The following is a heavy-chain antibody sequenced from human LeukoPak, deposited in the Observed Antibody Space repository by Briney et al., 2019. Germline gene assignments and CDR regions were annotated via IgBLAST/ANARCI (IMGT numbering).Heavy chain of an antibody. CDR3: ARGRDYGDYLFDY. CDR2: INPHSGGT. D-gene: IGHD4-17*01. V-gene: IGHV1-2*02. Sequence: ASVKVSCKASGYAFTGYYLHWVRQAPGQGLEWMGWINPHSGGTNYAQKFQGRVTMTRDTSISTAYMELGGLRSDDTAIYYCARGRDYGDYLFDYWGQGTLVTVSS. J-gene: IGHJ4*02. CDR1: GYAFTGYY.